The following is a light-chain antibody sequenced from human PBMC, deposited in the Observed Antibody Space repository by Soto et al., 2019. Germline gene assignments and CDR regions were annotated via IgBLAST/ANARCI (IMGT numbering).Light chain of an antibody. CDR3: QVWDSYSDHVV. CDR1: SNIGAGYD. V-gene: IGLV3-21*02. Sequence: VLTQPPSVSGAPGQRVTISCTGSSSNIGAGYDVHWYQQKPGQAPVLVVSHDSDRPSGIPERFSGSNSGNTATLTISRVDAGDEADYFCQVWDSYSDHVVFGGGTKLTVL. J-gene: IGLJ3*02. CDR2: HDS.